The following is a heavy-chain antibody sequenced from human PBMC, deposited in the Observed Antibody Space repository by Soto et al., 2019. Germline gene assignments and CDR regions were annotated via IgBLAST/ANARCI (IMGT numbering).Heavy chain of an antibody. D-gene: IGHD3-16*02. CDR3: ARWPQPRYTADPYAVDV. Sequence: QVHLVQSGTEVKKPGSSVKVSCKASGGTFSSSGFSWVRQAPGQGLEWMGMIVPSLHTTNYAQKFQARVTITADEVTSTAYMELRSLRSEDTAVYYCARWPQPRYTADPYAVDVWGQGTRVIVSS. CDR2: IVPSLHTT. J-gene: IGHJ6*02. CDR1: GGTFSSSG. V-gene: IGHV1-69*11.